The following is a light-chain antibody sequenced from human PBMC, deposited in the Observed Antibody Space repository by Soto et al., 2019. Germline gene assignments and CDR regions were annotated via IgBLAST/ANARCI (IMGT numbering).Light chain of an antibody. V-gene: IGKV1-39*01. CDR3: QQTFTTPRT. CDR1: QAINTY. CDR2: AAS. Sequence: DIQMTQSPSSLSASVGDRVSITCRASQAINTYLNWYQKTPGKAPKLPIYAASSLQSGVPSRFSGSGSETHFSLTISSLQPEDFATYYCQQTFTTPRTFGQGTNLEI. J-gene: IGKJ2*02.